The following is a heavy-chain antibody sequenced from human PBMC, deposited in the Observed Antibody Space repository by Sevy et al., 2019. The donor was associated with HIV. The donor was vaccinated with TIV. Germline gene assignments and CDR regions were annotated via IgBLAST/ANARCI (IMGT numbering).Heavy chain of an antibody. CDR2: ISGSGGST. D-gene: IGHD2-2*01. Sequence: GGSLRLSCAASGFTFSSYAMSWVRQAPGKGLEWVSAISGSGGSTYYADSVKGRFTISRDNSKNTLYLQMNSLRAEDTAVYYCAKFILVPAANHPNWFDPWGQGTLVTVSS. V-gene: IGHV3-23*01. CDR1: GFTFSSYA. CDR3: AKFILVPAANHPNWFDP. J-gene: IGHJ5*02.